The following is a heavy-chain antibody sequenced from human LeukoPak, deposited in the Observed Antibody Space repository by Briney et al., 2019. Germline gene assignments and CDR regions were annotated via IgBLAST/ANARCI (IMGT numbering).Heavy chain of an antibody. D-gene: IGHD3-22*01. CDR1: GGTFSSYA. V-gene: IGHV1-69*05. CDR2: IIPIFGTA. Sequence: SVKVSCKASGGTFSSYAISWVRQAPGQGLEWMGGIIPIFGTANYAQKFQGRVTITRDTSASTAYMELSSLRSEDTAVYYCAREGYYDSSGYYYVESAFDIWGQGTMVTVSS. CDR3: AREGYYDSSGYYYVESAFDI. J-gene: IGHJ3*02.